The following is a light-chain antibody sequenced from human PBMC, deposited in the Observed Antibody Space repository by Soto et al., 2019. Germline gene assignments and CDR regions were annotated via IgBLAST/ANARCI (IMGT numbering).Light chain of an antibody. J-gene: IGKJ5*01. CDR1: QNINNY. V-gene: IGKV1-33*01. CDR3: KQYENLPT. CDR2: DAS. Sequence: DIQMPQSPSSLSASVGARVTITCQASQNINNYLNWYQQKPGRAPKLLIYDASNLEAGVPSRFRGSGSGTDFTLTISRLQPEDIATYYCKQYENLPTVGKGTRLEIK.